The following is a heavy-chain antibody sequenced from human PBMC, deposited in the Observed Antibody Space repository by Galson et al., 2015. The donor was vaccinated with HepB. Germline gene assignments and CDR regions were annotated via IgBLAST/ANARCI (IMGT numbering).Heavy chain of an antibody. CDR1: GYTFTSYA. V-gene: IGHV1-3*01. CDR2: INAGNGNT. Sequence: SCKASGYTFTSYAMHWVRQAPGQRLEWMGWINAGNGNTKYSQKFQGRVTITRDTSASTAYMELSSLRSEDTAVYYCARTPPEWLFQYYFDYWGQGTLVTVSS. D-gene: IGHD3-3*01. CDR3: ARTPPEWLFQYYFDY. J-gene: IGHJ4*02.